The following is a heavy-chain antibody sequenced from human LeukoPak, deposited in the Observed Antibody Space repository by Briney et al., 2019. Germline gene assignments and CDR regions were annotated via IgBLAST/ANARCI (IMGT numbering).Heavy chain of an antibody. CDR2: IRYDGSNK. CDR1: GFTFSSYG. CDR3: ASTRIVWDNYFDY. D-gene: IGHD2/OR15-2a*01. V-gene: IGHV3-30*02. Sequence: GGSLRLSCAASGFTFSSYGMHWVRQAPGKGLEWVAFIRYDGSNKYYADSVKGRFTISRDNSKNTLYLQMNSLRAEDTAVYYCASTRIVWDNYFDYWGQGTLVTVSS. J-gene: IGHJ4*02.